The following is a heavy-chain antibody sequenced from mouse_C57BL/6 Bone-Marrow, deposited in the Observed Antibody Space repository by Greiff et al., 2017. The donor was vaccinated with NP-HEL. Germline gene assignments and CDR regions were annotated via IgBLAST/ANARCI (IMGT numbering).Heavy chain of an antibody. D-gene: IGHD6-5*01. CDR3: ARYKGSYAYYFDY. V-gene: IGHV1-81*01. CDR2: IYPRSGNT. Sequence: VKLVESGAELARPGASVKLSCKASGYTFTSYGISWVKQRTGQGLEWIGEIYPRSGNTYYNEKFKGKATLTADKSSSTAYMELRSLTSEDSAVYFCARYKGSYAYYFDYWGQGTTLTVSS. CDR1: GYTFTSYG. J-gene: IGHJ2*01.